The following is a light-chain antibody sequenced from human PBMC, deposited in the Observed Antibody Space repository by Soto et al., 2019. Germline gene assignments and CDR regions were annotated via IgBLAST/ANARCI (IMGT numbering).Light chain of an antibody. J-gene: IGKJ1*01. V-gene: IGKV3-15*01. Sequence: IVMTQSQATLSVSPGERATLSCSASQSVSSNLAWYQQKPGQSPRLLISGASTRATGIPARFSGSGSGTELTITISSMQSEDFAVYYCQQYNNWPQTFGQGTQVDI. CDR3: QQYNNWPQT. CDR1: QSVSSN. CDR2: GAS.